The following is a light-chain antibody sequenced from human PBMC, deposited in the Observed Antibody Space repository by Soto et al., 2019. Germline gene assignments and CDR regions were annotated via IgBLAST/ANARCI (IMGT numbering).Light chain of an antibody. CDR3: QHYNSYSEA. V-gene: IGKV1-5*03. CDR1: QTISNW. J-gene: IGKJ1*01. Sequence: DIQMTQSPSTLSGSEGDRVTITCRASQTISNWLAWYQQKPGKAPKLLIYKASTLKSGVPSRFSGSGSGTEFTLTISSLQPDDFATYYCQHYNSYSEAFGQGTKVDIK. CDR2: KAS.